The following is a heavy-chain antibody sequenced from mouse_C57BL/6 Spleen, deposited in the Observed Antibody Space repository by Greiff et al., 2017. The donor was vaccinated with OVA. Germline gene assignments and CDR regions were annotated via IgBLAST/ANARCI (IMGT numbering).Heavy chain of an antibody. CDR2: INYDGSST. V-gene: IGHV5-16*01. J-gene: IGHJ1*03. CDR1: GFTFSDYY. CDR3: ARDTYYGNWYFDV. Sequence: DVMLVESEGGLVQPGSSMKLSCTASGFTFSDYYMAWVRQVPEKGLEWVANINYDGSSTYYLDSLKSRFIISRDNAKNILYLQMSSLKSEDTATYYCARDTYYGNWYFDVWGTGTTVTVSS. D-gene: IGHD2-10*01.